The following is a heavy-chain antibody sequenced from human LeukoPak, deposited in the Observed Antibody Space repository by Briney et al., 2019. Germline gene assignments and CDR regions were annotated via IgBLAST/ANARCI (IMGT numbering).Heavy chain of an antibody. CDR3: AKAGGSSWYDA. V-gene: IGHV3-53*01. D-gene: IGHD6-13*01. CDR1: GFTVSSKY. Sequence: GGSLRLSCAASGFTVSSKYMSWVRQAPGKGLEWVSGVYSAGSTYYADSVKGRFTISRDNSKNTMYQQMNSLRAGDTAVYYCAKAGGSSWYDAWGQGILVTVSS. CDR2: VYSAGST. J-gene: IGHJ5*02.